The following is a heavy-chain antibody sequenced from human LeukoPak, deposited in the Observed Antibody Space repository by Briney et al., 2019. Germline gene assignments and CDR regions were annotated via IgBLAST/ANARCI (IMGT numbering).Heavy chain of an antibody. J-gene: IGHJ5*02. Sequence: ASVKVSCKASGYTFNNFGIHWVRQTPGQGLEWMGWISAYNGLTNYAENLQGRVTMTTDTSTGTAYLELRSLTSNDTALYYCARDRIARLGGSYRYNCFDPWGQGTLVTVSS. CDR2: ISAYNGLT. CDR3: ARDRIARLGGSYRYNCFDP. V-gene: IGHV1-18*01. D-gene: IGHD1-26*01. CDR1: GYTFNNFG.